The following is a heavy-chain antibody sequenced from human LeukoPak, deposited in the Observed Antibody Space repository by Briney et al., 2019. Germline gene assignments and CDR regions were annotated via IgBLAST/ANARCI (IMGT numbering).Heavy chain of an antibody. J-gene: IGHJ4*02. CDR2: ISGNNDNP. V-gene: IGHV1-18*01. Sequence: ASVKVSCKASGYTFSNFGISWVRQAPVQGLEWMGWISGNNDNPNYGQKFQGRFTVTTDSSTNTAYMELRNLRSDDTAVYYCARDGTSTDDYWGQGTLVTVSS. D-gene: IGHD2-2*01. CDR1: GYTFSNFG. CDR3: ARDGTSTDDY.